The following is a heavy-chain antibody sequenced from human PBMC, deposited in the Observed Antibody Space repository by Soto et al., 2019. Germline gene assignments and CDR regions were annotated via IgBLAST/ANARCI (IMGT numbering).Heavy chain of an antibody. V-gene: IGHV3-23*01. Sequence: GGSLRLSCAASGFTFSSYAMSWFRQAPGKGLEWVSAISGSGGSTYYADSVKGRFTISRDNSKNTLYLQMNSPRAEDTAVYYCAKDPPAVAGTTYYYYGMDVWGQGTTVTVSS. D-gene: IGHD6-19*01. CDR1: GFTFSSYA. J-gene: IGHJ6*02. CDR2: ISGSGGST. CDR3: AKDPPAVAGTTYYYYGMDV.